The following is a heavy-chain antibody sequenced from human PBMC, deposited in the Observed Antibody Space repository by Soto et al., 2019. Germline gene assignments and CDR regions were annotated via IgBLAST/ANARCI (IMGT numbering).Heavy chain of an antibody. CDR2: IYKSGST. CDR1: GASISTSHYY. V-gene: IGHV4-39*01. CDR3: ARPGYYDNSGYWRSTFDV. J-gene: IGHJ3*01. Sequence: PSETLSLTCTVSGASISTSHYYWAWIRLPPGKGLEWIGSIYKSGSTYYNPSLKSRVTMSVDTSKNQFSLKLSSLTAADTAVYYCARPGYYDNSGYWRSTFDVWGQGTMVTVSS. D-gene: IGHD3-22*01.